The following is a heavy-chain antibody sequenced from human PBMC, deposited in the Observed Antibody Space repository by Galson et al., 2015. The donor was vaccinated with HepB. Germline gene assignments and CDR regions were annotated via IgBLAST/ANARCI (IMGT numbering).Heavy chain of an antibody. CDR3: AKDQFTVTTGKRLGY. J-gene: IGHJ4*02. V-gene: IGHV3-23*01. Sequence: SLRLSCAASGFTFSSYAMSWVRQAPGRGLEWVSAISGSGGSTYYADSVKGRFTISRDNSKNTLYLQMNSLRAEDTAVYYCAKDQFTVTTGKRLGYWGQGTLVTVSS. D-gene: IGHD4-17*01. CDR2: ISGSGGST. CDR1: GFTFSSYA.